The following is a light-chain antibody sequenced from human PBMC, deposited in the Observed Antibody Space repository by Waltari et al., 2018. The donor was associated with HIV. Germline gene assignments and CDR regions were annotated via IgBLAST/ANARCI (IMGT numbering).Light chain of an antibody. CDR3: QSYDNANPSI. J-gene: IGLJ1*01. CDR2: EDT. CDR1: SGNIASNH. V-gene: IGLV6-57*03. Sequence: NFVLTQPHSVSESPGKTVTISCARSSGNIASNHVQWYHQRPGRAPTPVIYEDTQRPSGVPDRFSGSIDSSSNSASLTIYELRTEDEADYYCQSYDNANPSIFGTGTRVTVL.